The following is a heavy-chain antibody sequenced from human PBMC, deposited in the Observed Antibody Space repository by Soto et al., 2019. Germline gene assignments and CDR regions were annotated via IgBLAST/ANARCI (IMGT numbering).Heavy chain of an antibody. V-gene: IGHV3-33*08. CDR3: ARDLTPDYYDSSGYYGAYEGMDV. Sequence: PGGSLRLSCAASGFTFSSYAMHWVRQAPGKGLEWVAVIWYDGSNKYYADSVKGRFTISRDNSKNTLYLQMNSLRAEDTAVYYCARDLTPDYYDSSGYYGAYEGMDVWGQGTTVTVSS. J-gene: IGHJ6*02. CDR1: GFTFSSYA. D-gene: IGHD3-22*01. CDR2: IWYDGSNK.